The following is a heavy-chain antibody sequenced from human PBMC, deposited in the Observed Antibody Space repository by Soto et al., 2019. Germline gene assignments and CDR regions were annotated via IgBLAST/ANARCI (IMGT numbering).Heavy chain of an antibody. Sequence: SETLSLTCAVSGGSISSSNWWSWVRQPPGKGLEWIGEIYHSGSTNYNPSLKSRVTISVDKSKNQLSLKLSAVTAADTAVYYCGREVYCYGSSGYRGGWGFDVWGQGTMVTVSS. D-gene: IGHD3-22*01. CDR2: IYHSGST. J-gene: IGHJ3*01. V-gene: IGHV4-4*02. CDR1: GGSISSSNW. CDR3: GREVYCYGSSGYRGGWGFDV.